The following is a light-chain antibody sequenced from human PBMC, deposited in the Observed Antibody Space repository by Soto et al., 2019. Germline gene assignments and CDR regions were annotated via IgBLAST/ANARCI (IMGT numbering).Light chain of an antibody. V-gene: IGKV3-20*01. J-gene: IGKJ2*01. CDR1: QSVSSV. CDR3: QQYGRSPPT. CDR2: GAS. Sequence: EIVLTQSPGTLSFSPGERATLSCRASQSVSSVLAWYQQKPGQAPRLLIYGASSRAIGIPDRFSGSGSGTDFTLTVSRLEPEDFAVFYCQQYGRSPPTFGQGTKVEIK.